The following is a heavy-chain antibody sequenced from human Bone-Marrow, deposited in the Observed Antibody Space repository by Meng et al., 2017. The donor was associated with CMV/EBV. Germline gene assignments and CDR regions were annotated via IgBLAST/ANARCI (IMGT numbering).Heavy chain of an antibody. J-gene: IGHJ4*02. CDR1: GYTFTGYY. CDR2: INPNSGGT. D-gene: IGHD3-16*01. CDR3: ARVRGNYVWYFDD. Sequence: ASVKVSCKASGYTFTGYYMHWVRQAPGQGLEWMGWINPNSGGTNYAQKFQGRVTMTRDTSISTAYMELNSLRAEDTAVYYCARVRGNYVWYFDDWGQGTLVTVSS. V-gene: IGHV1-2*02.